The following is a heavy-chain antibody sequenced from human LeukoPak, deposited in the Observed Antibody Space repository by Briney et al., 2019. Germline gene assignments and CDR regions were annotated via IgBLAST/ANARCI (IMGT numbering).Heavy chain of an antibody. V-gene: IGHV4-34*01. CDR3: ARVSPDEDYDLDY. CDR2: INHSGST. Sequence: NSSETLSLTCAVYGGSFSGYYWSWIRQPPGKGLEWIGEINHSGSTNYNPSLKSRVTISVDTSKNQFSLKLSSVTAADTAVYYCARVSPDEDYDLDYWGQGTLVTVSS. J-gene: IGHJ4*02. CDR1: GGSFSGYY. D-gene: IGHD3-3*01.